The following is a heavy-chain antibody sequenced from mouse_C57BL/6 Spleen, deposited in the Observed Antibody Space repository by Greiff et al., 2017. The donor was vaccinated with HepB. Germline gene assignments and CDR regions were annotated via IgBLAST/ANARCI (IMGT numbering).Heavy chain of an antibody. D-gene: IGHD1-1*01. J-gene: IGHJ3*01. CDR3: ARVGSSYVAWFAY. V-gene: IGHV5-17*01. CDR1: GFTFSDYG. CDR2: ISSGSSTI. Sequence: EVMLVESGGGLVKPGGSLKLSCAASGFTFSDYGMHWVRQAPEKGLEWVAYISSGSSTIYYADTVKGRFTISRDNAKNTLFLQMTSLRSEDTAMYYCARVGSSYVAWFAYWGQGTLVTVSA.